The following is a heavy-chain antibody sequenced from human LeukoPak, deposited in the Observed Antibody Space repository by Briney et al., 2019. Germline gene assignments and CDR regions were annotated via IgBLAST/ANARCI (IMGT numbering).Heavy chain of an antibody. CDR3: ARDQYYDAFDI. D-gene: IGHD1-26*01. J-gene: IGHJ3*02. CDR2: IYYTGNT. CDR1: GGSLSSSYY. Sequence: PSETLSLTCTVSGGSLSSSYYWSWIRQPPGKGLEWIGFIYYTGNTNYNPSLKSRVTISVDTSKNQFSLKLSSVTAADTAVYYCARDQYYDAFDIWGQGTMVIVS. V-gene: IGHV4-61*01.